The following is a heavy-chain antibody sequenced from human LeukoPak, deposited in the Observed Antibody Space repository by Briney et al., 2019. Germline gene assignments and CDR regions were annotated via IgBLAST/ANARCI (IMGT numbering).Heavy chain of an antibody. Sequence: PSQTLSLTCAVDGGSFSGYYWSWIRQPPGKGLEWIGEINHSGSTNYNPSLKSRVTISVDTSKNQFSLKLSPVAAADTAVYYHARVRSSGWYPVVSIDYWGQGTLGNVSS. V-gene: IGHV4-34*01. CDR3: ARVRSSGWYPVVSIDY. CDR1: GGSFSGYY. J-gene: IGHJ4*02. D-gene: IGHD6-19*01. CDR2: INHSGST.